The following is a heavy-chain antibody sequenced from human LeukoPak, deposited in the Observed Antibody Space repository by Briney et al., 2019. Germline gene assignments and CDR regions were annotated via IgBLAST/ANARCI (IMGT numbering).Heavy chain of an antibody. D-gene: IGHD2-2*01. CDR3: AKGSYQRGWFDP. Sequence: PSETLSLTCSVSGVSISSQYWSWIRQPPGRGLEWIGYVYYGGGENYNPSLQSRMTISADTTNNQFSLHLTSVTAADTAFYYCAKGSYQRGWFDPWGQGVLVTVSS. CDR1: GVSISSQY. J-gene: IGHJ5*02. V-gene: IGHV4-59*11. CDR2: VYYGGGE.